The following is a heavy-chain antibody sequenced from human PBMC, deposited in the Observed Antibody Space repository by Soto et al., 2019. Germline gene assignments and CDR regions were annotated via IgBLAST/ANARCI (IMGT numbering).Heavy chain of an antibody. Sequence: EVQLVQSGAEVKKPGESLRISCKGSGYSFTSYWITWVRQMPGKGLEWMGRIDPSDSYTNYSPSFQGHVTISADKSISTAYLQWSSLKASDTAMYYCARQNYYDTRGYYPLYYWGQGTLVTVSS. J-gene: IGHJ4*02. V-gene: IGHV5-10-1*01. CDR2: IDPSDSYT. CDR3: ARQNYYDTRGYYPLYY. CDR1: GYSFTSYW. D-gene: IGHD3-22*01.